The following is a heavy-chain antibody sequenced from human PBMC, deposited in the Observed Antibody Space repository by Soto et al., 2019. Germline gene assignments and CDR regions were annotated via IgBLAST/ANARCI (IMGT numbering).Heavy chain of an antibody. V-gene: IGHV1-69*02. CDR1: GGTFSSYT. CDR3: ARSQGADWPYYHHYGMDV. D-gene: IGHD3-9*01. Sequence: GASVKVSCKASGGTFSSYTISWVRQAPGQGLEWMGRIIPILGIANYAQKFQGRVTITADKSTSTAYMELSSLRSEDTAVYYCARSQGADWPYYHHYGMDVWGQGTTVTVS. J-gene: IGHJ6*02. CDR2: IIPILGIA.